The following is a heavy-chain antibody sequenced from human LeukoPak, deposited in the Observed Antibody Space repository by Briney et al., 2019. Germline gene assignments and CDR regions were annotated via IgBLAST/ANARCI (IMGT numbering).Heavy chain of an antibody. J-gene: IGHJ6*03. V-gene: IGHV3-53*01. CDR3: AREARNDYYYYYMDV. Sequence: PGGSLRLSCAASGFTFSSYSMNWVRQAPGKGLEWVSVIYSGGSTYYADSVKGRFTISRDNSKNTLYLQMNSLRAEDTAVYYCAREARNDYYYYYMDVWGKGTTVTVSS. CDR1: GFTFSSYS. CDR2: IYSGGST.